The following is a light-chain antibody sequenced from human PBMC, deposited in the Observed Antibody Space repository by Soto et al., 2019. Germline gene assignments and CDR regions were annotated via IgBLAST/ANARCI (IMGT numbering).Light chain of an antibody. Sequence: EIVMTQSPATLSVSPGERATLSCRASQSVSSNLAWYQQRPGQAPRLLIYDTSSRATGIPDRFSGSGSGTDFTLTISRLEPEDFSVFYCQQYGTSEIIFRQGTRLEI. V-gene: IGKV3-20*01. CDR3: QQYGTSEII. CDR1: QSVSSN. J-gene: IGKJ5*01. CDR2: DTS.